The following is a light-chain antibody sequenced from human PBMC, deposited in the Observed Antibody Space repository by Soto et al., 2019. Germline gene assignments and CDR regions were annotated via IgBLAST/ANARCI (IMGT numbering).Light chain of an antibody. Sequence: DSQITHASSSLSSSLVDRVAITCRASQSISSYLNWYQQKPGKAPKLLIYAASSLQSGVPSRFSGSGSGTDFALTISSLQPEDFATYYCQQTYVTPITFGQGTRLEIK. CDR2: AAS. V-gene: IGKV1-39*01. CDR3: QQTYVTPIT. CDR1: QSISSY. J-gene: IGKJ5*01.